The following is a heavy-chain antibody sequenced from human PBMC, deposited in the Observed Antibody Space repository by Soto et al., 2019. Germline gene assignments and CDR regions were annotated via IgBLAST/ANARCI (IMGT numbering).Heavy chain of an antibody. J-gene: IGHJ4*02. Sequence: QVQLVQSGAEVKKPGASVKVSCKTSGYTFTTYGISWVRQAPGQGLEWRGWISPYNGNTKYAQKLQGRVTMTADTSTSTAYVDVRSLTADEAAVYYGTRGWYGAFVYYCDYWGQGTLVTVSS. V-gene: IGHV1-18*01. D-gene: IGHD3-10*01. CDR2: ISPYNGNT. CDR3: TRGWYGAFVYYCDY. CDR1: GYTFTTYG.